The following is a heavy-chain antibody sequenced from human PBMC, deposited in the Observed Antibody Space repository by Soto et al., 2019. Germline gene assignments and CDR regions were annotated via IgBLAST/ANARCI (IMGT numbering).Heavy chain of an antibody. Sequence: SETLSLTCTVSGGSISSYYWSWIRQPPGKGLEWIGYIYYSGSTNYNPSLKSRVTISVDTSKNQFSLKLSSVTAADTAVYYCARLRYYDLVSGAFGKSFDNWSQGTLVTVSS. V-gene: IGHV4-59*08. D-gene: IGHD3-3*01. CDR3: ARLRYYDLVSGAFGKSFDN. CDR2: IYYSGST. J-gene: IGHJ4*02. CDR1: GGSISSYY.